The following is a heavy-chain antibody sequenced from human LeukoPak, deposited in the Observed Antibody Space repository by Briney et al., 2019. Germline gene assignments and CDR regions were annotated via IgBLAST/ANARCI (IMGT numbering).Heavy chain of an antibody. CDR2: INSDDGSRT. V-gene: IGHV3-74*01. D-gene: IGHD4-17*01. CDR3: ARSWVTTSSDSFDI. Sequence: GGSLRLSCAASGFTFSSYWMHWVRQAPGKGLVWVSRINSDDGSRTTYADSVKGRFTISRDNAKNTLYLQMNSLRAEDTAVYYCARSWVTTSSDSFDIWRQGTMVTVSS. J-gene: IGHJ3*02. CDR1: GFTFSSYW.